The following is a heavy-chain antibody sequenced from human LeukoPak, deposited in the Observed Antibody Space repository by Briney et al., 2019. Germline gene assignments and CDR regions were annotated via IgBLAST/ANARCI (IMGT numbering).Heavy chain of an antibody. Sequence: GGSLRLSCAASGFTFSSYSMNWVRQAPGKGLEWVSSISSSSSYIYYADSAKGRFTISRDNSKNTLYLQMNSLRAEDTAVYYCARARGYCSSTSCYVSYYYGMDVWGQGTTVTVSS. CDR3: ARARGYCSSTSCYVSYYYGMDV. CDR2: ISSSSSYI. J-gene: IGHJ6*02. CDR1: GFTFSSYS. V-gene: IGHV3-21*01. D-gene: IGHD2-2*01.